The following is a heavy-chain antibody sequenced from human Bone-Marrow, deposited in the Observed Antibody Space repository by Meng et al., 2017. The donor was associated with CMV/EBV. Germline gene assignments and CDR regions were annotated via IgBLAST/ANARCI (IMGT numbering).Heavy chain of an antibody. D-gene: IGHD3-16*01. J-gene: IGHJ4*02. CDR2: INHSGST. Sequence: SETLSLTCAVYGGSFSGYDWSWIRQSPGKGLEWIGEINHSGSTNYNPSLKSRVTISVDTSKNQFSLKLSSVTAADTAVYYCASWGPIQGLDYWGQGTLVTVSS. CDR3: ASWGPIQGLDY. CDR1: GGSFSGYD. V-gene: IGHV4-34*01.